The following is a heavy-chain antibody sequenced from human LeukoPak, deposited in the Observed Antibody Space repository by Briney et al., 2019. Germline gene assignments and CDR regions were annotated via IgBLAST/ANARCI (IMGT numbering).Heavy chain of an antibody. CDR2: IGSGSRTI. D-gene: IGHD1-26*01. V-gene: IGHV3-48*01. Sequence: PGGSLRLSCAASGFTFSSYNMNWVRQAPGKGLEWISYIGSGSRTIYYADSVKGRFTISRDNAKNSLYLQMNSLRAEDTAVYYCARVGVVSGSYYGVDYWGQGTLVTVSS. CDR1: GFTFSSYN. CDR3: ARVGVVSGSYYGVDY. J-gene: IGHJ4*02.